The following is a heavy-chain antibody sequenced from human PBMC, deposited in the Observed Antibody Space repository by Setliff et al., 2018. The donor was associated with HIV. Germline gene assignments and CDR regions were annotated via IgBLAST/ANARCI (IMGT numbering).Heavy chain of an antibody. CDR3: ARHSPNVGVRGDAFDI. Sequence: KPSETLSLTCTVSGGSISSHYWIWIRQPPGKGLEWIGYIHYSGATNYNPSLKSRVTISLDTSRTQFSLRLSSVTAADTAVYYCARHSPNVGVRGDAFDIWGQGTVVPSPQ. V-gene: IGHV4-59*08. CDR2: IHYSGAT. CDR1: GGSISSHY. J-gene: IGHJ3*02. D-gene: IGHD2-8*01.